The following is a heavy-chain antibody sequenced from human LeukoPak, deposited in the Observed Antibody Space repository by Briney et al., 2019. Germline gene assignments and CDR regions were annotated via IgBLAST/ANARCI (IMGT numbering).Heavy chain of an antibody. CDR3: ARDSSGWTFDY. Sequence: ASVKVSCKASGYTFTGYYMQWARQAPGQGLEWMGWINPNSGGTNYAQKFQGRVTMTRDTSISTAYMELSRLRSDDTAVYYCARDSSGWTFDYWGQGTLVTVSS. CDR2: INPNSGGT. CDR1: GYTFTGYY. V-gene: IGHV1-2*02. J-gene: IGHJ4*02. D-gene: IGHD6-19*01.